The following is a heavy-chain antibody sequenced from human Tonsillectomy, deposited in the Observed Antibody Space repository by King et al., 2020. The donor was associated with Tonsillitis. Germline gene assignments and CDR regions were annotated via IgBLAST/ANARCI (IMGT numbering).Heavy chain of an antibody. Sequence: VQLVESGGGLVQPGGSLKLSCAASGFTFSGSAMHWVRQASGKGLEWVGRIRSKANSYATAYAASVKGRFTISRDDSKNTAYLQMNSLKPEDTAVYYCTRVNYDFWSGPSDYGMDVWGQGTTVTVSS. CDR1: GFTFSGSA. CDR2: IRSKANSYAT. J-gene: IGHJ6*02. CDR3: TRVNYDFWSGPSDYGMDV. D-gene: IGHD3-3*01. V-gene: IGHV3-73*02.